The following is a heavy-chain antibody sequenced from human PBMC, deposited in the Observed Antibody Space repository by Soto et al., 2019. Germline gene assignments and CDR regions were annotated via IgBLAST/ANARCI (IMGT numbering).Heavy chain of an antibody. J-gene: IGHJ6*02. CDR1: GGTFSSYA. D-gene: IGHD5-12*01. V-gene: IGHV1-69*13. CDR2: IIPIFGTA. CDR3: ARERIVATIDYYYYGMDV. Sequence: GASVKVSCKASGGTFSSYAISWVRQAPGQGLEWMGGIIPIFGTANYAQKFQGRVTITADESTSTAYMELSSLRSEDTAVYYCARERIVATIDYYYYGMDVWGQGTTVTVSS.